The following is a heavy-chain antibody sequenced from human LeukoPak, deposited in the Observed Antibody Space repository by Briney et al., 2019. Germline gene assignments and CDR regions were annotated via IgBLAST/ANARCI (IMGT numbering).Heavy chain of an antibody. D-gene: IGHD2-2*01. CDR1: GFTFSSYS. Sequence: GGSLRLSCADSGFTFSSYSMNWVRQAPGKGLEWVSGISWNSGSIGYADSVKGRFTISRDNAKNSLYLQMNSLRAEDTALYYCAKDSTSGFALYQPLLDYWGQGTLVTVSS. V-gene: IGHV3-9*01. J-gene: IGHJ4*02. CDR3: AKDSTSGFALYQPLLDY. CDR2: ISWNSGSI.